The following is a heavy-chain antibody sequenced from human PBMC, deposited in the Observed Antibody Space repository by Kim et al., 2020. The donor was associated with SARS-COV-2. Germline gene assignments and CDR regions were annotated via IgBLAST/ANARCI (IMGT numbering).Heavy chain of an antibody. D-gene: IGHD6-13*01. V-gene: IGHV4-59*08. CDR3: ARHSSRAAGVNFDY. J-gene: IGHJ4*02. Sequence: PSLKSRVTISVDTSKNQFSLKLSSVTAADTAVYYCARHSSRAAGVNFDYWGQGTLVTVSS.